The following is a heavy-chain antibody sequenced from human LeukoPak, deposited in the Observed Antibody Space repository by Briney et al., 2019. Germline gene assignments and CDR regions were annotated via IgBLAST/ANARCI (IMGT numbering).Heavy chain of an antibody. J-gene: IGHJ3*02. V-gene: IGHV3-48*03. CDR3: ARDDSSGYSSRGVFDI. CDR2: ISSSGSTI. Sequence: GGSLRLSCAASGFTFSSYEMDWVRQAPGKGLEWVSYISSSGSTIYDADSVKGRFTISRDNAKNSLYLQMNSLRAEDTAVYYCARDDSSGYSSRGVFDIWGQGTMVTVSS. D-gene: IGHD3-22*01. CDR1: GFTFSSYE.